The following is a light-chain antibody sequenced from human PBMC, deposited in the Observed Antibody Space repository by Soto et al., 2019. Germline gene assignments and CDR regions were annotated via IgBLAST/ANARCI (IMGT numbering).Light chain of an antibody. CDR3: QQYGSSAGLT. CDR2: GAS. CDR1: QSVSSSY. Sequence: EIVLTQSPGTLSLSPGERATLSCRASQSVSSSYLAWYQQKPGQAPRLLIYGASSRATGIPDRFSGSGSGTYFTLTISRLEPEAFAVYYCQQYGSSAGLTFGGGTKVEIK. J-gene: IGKJ4*01. V-gene: IGKV3-20*01.